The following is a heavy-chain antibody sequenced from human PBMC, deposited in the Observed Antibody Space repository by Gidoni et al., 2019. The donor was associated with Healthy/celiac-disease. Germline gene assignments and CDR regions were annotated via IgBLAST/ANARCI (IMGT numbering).Heavy chain of an antibody. V-gene: IGHV3-48*01. D-gene: IGHD2-15*01. J-gene: IGHJ3*02. CDR1: GFTFSSSS. Sequence: GFTFSSSSMNWVRQAPGKGLEWVSYISSSSSTIYYADSVKGRFTISRDNAKNSLYLQMNSRRAEDTAVYYCAREGGVVVVAATRAFDIWGQGTMVTGSS. CDR3: AREGGVVVVAATRAFDI. CDR2: ISSSSSTI.